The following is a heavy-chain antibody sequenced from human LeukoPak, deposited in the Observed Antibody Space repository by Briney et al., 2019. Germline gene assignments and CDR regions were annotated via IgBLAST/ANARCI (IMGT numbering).Heavy chain of an antibody. J-gene: IGHJ4*02. Sequence: MAGESLKISCKGSGYRFTIYWIGWVRQMPGRGLEWIGIIYPGDSDIRYSPSFQGQVNISADKSISTAYLQWSSLKASDTAMYYCVRPPYYDFWNEHYPDYWGQGTLVTVSS. CDR1: GYRFTIYW. CDR3: VRPPYYDFWNEHYPDY. V-gene: IGHV5-51*01. CDR2: IYPGDSDI. D-gene: IGHD3-3*01.